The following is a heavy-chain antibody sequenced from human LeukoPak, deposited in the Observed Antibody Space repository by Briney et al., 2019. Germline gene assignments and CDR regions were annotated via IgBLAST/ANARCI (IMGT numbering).Heavy chain of an antibody. CDR1: GFNFSSYA. V-gene: IGHV3-23*01. D-gene: IGHD4-17*01. J-gene: IGHJ4*02. Sequence: GGSLRLSCTVSGFNFSSYAMSWVRQAPGKGLEWVSAISSTGGNTYHADSVKGRFTISRDNSKNTLYLQMNSLRVEDTAVYYCARRGESTNYGDYRFDSWGQGTLVIVSS. CDR3: ARRGESTNYGDYRFDS. CDR2: ISSTGGNT.